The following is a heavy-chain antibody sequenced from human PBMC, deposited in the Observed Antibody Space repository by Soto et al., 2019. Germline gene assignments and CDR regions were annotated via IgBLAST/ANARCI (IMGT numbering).Heavy chain of an antibody. J-gene: IGHJ6*02. CDR3: ARGGIQLWLRYYYYGMDV. CDR1: GGSVSSGSYY. V-gene: IGHV4-61*01. D-gene: IGHD5-18*01. CDR2: IYYSGST. Sequence: SETLSFTCTVSGGSVSSGSYYWSWIRQPPGKGLEWIGYIYYSGSTNYNPSLKSRVTISVDTSKNQFSLKLSSVTAADTAVYYCARGGIQLWLRYYYYGMDVWGQGTTVTVSS.